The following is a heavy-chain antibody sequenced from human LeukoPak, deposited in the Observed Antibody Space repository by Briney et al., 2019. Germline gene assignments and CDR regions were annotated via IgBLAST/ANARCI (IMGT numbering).Heavy chain of an antibody. CDR1: GFAFSSYS. CDR3: AKRTKPDFWSGYHYFDY. V-gene: IGHV3-21*04. Sequence: GGSLRLSCAASGFAFSSYSMNWVRQAPGKGLEWVSSISSSSSYIYYADSVKGRFTISRDNAKNSLYLQMNSLRAEDTAVYYCAKRTKPDFWSGYHYFDYWGQGTLVTVSS. D-gene: IGHD3-3*01. CDR2: ISSSSSYI. J-gene: IGHJ4*02.